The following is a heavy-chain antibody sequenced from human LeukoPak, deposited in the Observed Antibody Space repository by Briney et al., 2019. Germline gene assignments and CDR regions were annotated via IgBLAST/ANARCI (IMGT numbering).Heavy chain of an antibody. J-gene: IGHJ4*02. CDR2: IYPGDSDI. V-gene: IGHV5-51*01. CDR1: GYSFTTYW. Sequence: GESLKISCKGSGYSFTTYWIAWVRQMPGKGPEWMGIIYPGDSDIRYSPSFQGQVTISVDKSISTAYLQWSSLKASHTAMYYCARRAYSGYEFDYWGQGTLVTVSS. D-gene: IGHD5-12*01. CDR3: ARRAYSGYEFDY.